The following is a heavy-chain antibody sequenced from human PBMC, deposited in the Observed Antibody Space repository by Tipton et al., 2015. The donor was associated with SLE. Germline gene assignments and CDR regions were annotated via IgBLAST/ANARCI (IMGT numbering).Heavy chain of an antibody. CDR3: ARLSTDYADRSGYGYFDH. Sequence: GLVKPSETLSLTCAASDYSISSTYYWGWIRQPPGKGLEWIGNIYHTGTTYYIPSLKSRVTISIDTSKNNFSLKMTAVTAADTAVYYCARLSTDYADRSGYGYFDHWGQGTLVTVSS. CDR2: IYHTGTT. CDR1: DYSISSTYY. V-gene: IGHV4-38-2*01. D-gene: IGHD3-22*01. J-gene: IGHJ4*02.